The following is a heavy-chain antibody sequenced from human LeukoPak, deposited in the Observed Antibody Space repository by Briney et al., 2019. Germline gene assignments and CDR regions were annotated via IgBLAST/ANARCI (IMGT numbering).Heavy chain of an antibody. D-gene: IGHD3-10*01. CDR1: GGSISSYY. CDR2: MYHSGST. J-gene: IGHJ4*02. V-gene: IGHV4-59*08. Sequence: SETLSLTCTVSGGSISSYYWSWIRQPPGKGLEWIGYMYHSGSTNYNPSLKSRVTISIDTSKNQFSLKLSSVTAADTAVYYCARHLDYYGSGSYEYWGQGTLVTVSS. CDR3: ARHLDYYGSGSYEY.